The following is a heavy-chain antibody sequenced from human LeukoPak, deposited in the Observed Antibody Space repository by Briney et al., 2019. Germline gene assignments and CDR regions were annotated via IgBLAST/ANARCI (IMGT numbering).Heavy chain of an antibody. D-gene: IGHD3-3*01. CDR1: GYTFTNYG. CDR2: ISAHNGNI. Sequence: ASVKVSCKASGYTFTNYGISWVRQAPGQGLEWMGWISAHNGNIKYAQKFQGRVTMTTDTSTSTAYMELRSLRSDDTAVYYCARDTSYDFWSDPTELFDIWGQETMVTVS. V-gene: IGHV1-18*01. CDR3: ARDTSYDFWSDPTELFDI. J-gene: IGHJ3*02.